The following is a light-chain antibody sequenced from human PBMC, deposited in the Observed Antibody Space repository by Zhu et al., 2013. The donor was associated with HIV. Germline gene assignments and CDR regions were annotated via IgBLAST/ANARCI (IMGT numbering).Light chain of an antibody. V-gene: IGKV3-11*01. CDR1: QSVSRF. J-gene: IGKJ2*01. Sequence: ETVLTQSPVTLSLSPGERATLSCRASQSVSRFLVWYQQKPGQAPRLLIYDTSNRATGIPARFSGSGSGTDFTLTISSLEPEDFTVYYCQQRSKWPPFTFGQGTKLEIK. CDR3: QQRSKWPPFT. CDR2: DTS.